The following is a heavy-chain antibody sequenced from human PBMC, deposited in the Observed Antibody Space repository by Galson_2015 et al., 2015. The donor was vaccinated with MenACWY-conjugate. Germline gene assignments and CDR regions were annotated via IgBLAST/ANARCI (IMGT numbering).Heavy chain of an antibody. V-gene: IGHV3-30*18. D-gene: IGHD2-2*01. CDR1: GFTFSSYG. CDR3: AKDVGYCSSTSCFSFDY. J-gene: IGHJ4*02. Sequence: SLRLSCAASGFTFSSYGMHWVRQAPGKGLEWVAVISYDGSNKYYADSVKGRFTISRDNSKNTLYLQMNSLRAEDTAVYYCAKDVGYCSSTSCFSFDYWGQGTLVPVSS. CDR2: ISYDGSNK.